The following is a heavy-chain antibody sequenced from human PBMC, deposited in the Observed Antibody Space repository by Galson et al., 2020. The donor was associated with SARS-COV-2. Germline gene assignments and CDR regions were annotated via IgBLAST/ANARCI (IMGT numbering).Heavy chain of an antibody. J-gene: IGHJ6*02. CDR1: GGSLSSFY. CDR2: IYYSGST. V-gene: IGHV4-59*01. D-gene: IGHD2-15*01. Sequence: SQTLSLTCAVSGGSLSSFYWSWIRQPPGKGLEWIGHIYYSGSTNYNPSLKSRVTISVDTSKNQFSLKLSSLTTADTAVYYCARVGYCRGKSCYPGGPYYYGMDVWGQGTTVTVSS. CDR3: ARVGYCRGKSCYPGGPYYYGMDV.